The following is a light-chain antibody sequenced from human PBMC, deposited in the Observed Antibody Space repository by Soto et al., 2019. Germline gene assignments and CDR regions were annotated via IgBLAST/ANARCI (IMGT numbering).Light chain of an antibody. J-gene: IGKJ2*01. CDR3: QQYGSSPQT. CDR2: GAS. CDR1: QSVSSSY. V-gene: IGKV3-20*01. Sequence: EIVLTQSPGTLSLSPGERATLSCRASQSVSSSYLAWYQQKPGQAPRLLIYGASNRATGIPDRFSGSGSGTDFTLTISRLEPEDFAVYYCQQYGSSPQTFGRGTNLEIK.